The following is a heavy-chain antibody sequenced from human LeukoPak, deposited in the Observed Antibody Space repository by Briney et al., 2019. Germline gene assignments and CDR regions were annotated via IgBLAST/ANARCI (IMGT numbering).Heavy chain of an antibody. CDR1: GGSFSGYY. CDR2: INHSGST. CDR3: ARGGQYYYDSSGSTDFDY. D-gene: IGHD3-22*01. V-gene: IGHV4-34*01. J-gene: IGHJ4*02. Sequence: SETLSLTCAVYGGSFSGYYWSWIRQPPGKGLEWIGEINHSGSTNYNSSLKSRVTISVDTSKNQFSLKLSSVTAADTAVYYCARGGQYYYDSSGSTDFDYWGQGTLVTVSS.